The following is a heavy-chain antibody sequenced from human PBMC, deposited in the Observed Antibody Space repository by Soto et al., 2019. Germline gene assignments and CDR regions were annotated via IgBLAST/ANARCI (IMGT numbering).Heavy chain of an antibody. V-gene: IGHV1-8*01. D-gene: IGHD1-1*01. CDR1: GYTFTTYD. Sequence: PSVKVSCKASGYTFTTYDINWVRQATGQGLEWMGWMSPNSGATGYAQKFQGRVTMTRDTSISTAYMELSNFRFEDTAIYYCARGVDAGVDVWGQGTTVTVSS. J-gene: IGHJ6*02. CDR3: ARGVDAGVDV. CDR2: MSPNSGAT.